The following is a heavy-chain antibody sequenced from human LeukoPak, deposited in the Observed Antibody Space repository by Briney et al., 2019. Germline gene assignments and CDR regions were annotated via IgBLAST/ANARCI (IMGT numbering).Heavy chain of an antibody. V-gene: IGHV4-30-4*01. D-gene: IGHD3-22*01. Sequence: SETLSLTCTVSGGSISSGDYSWSWIRQPPGKGLEWIGYIYYSGSTYYNPSLKSRVTIPVDTSKNQFSLKLSSVTAADTAVYYCAGGYYDSSGYPALFDIWGQGTMVTVSS. CDR2: IYYSGST. CDR1: GGSISSGDYS. CDR3: AGGYYDSSGYPALFDI. J-gene: IGHJ3*02.